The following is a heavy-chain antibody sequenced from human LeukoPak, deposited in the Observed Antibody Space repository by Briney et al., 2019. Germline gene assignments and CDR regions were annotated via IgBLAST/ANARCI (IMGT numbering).Heavy chain of an antibody. V-gene: IGHV1-3*01. J-gene: IGHJ6*02. CDR1: GYTFTSYA. D-gene: IGHD6-13*01. CDR2: INAGNGNT. Sequence: ASVKVSCKASGYTFTSYAMHWVRQAPGQRLEWMGWINAGNGNTKYSQKFQGRVTITRDTSASTAYMELSSLRSEDTAVYYCARDHLIEDSSSSSRYYGMDVWGQGTTVTVSS. CDR3: ARDHLIEDSSSSSRYYGMDV.